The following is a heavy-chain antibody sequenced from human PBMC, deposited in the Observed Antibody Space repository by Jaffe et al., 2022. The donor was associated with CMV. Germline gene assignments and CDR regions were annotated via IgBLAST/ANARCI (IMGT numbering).Heavy chain of an antibody. CDR1: GFTFSDYY. CDR2: ISSSSSYT. D-gene: IGHD3-3*01. J-gene: IGHJ3*02. Sequence: QVQLVESGGGLVKPGGSLRLSCAASGFTFSDYYMSWIRQAPGKGLEWVSYISSSSSYTNYADSVKGRFTISRDNAKNSLYLQMNSLRAEDTAVYYCARSGLRRFLEWLSPPEDAFDIWGQGTMVTVSS. V-gene: IGHV3-11*06. CDR3: ARSGLRRFLEWLSPPEDAFDI.